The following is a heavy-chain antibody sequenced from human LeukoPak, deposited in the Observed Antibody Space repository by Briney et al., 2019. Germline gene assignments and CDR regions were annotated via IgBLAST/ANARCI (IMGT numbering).Heavy chain of an antibody. V-gene: IGHV1-18*01. J-gene: IGHJ4*02. CDR1: GYTFTSYG. Sequence: ASVKVSCKASGYTFTSYGISWVRQAPGQGLEWMGWISAYNGNTNYAQKFQGRVTMTEDTSTDTAYMELSSLRSEDTAVYYCATSGYGWGIFDYWGQGTLVTVSS. D-gene: IGHD7-27*01. CDR3: ATSGYGWGIFDY. CDR2: ISAYNGNT.